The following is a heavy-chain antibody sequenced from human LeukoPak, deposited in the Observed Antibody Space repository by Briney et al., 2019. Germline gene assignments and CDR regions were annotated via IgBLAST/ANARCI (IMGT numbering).Heavy chain of an antibody. CDR3: ARDYDFWGNNWFDP. Sequence: GGSLRLSCAASGFTFSTYAMHWVRQAPGKGLEYISSISSDGGSTYYADSVKGRFTISRDNSKNTLYLQMNSLRAEDTAVYYCARDYDFWGNNWFDPWGQGTLVTVSS. D-gene: IGHD3/OR15-3a*01. CDR1: GFTFSTYA. J-gene: IGHJ5*02. CDR2: ISSDGGST. V-gene: IGHV3-64*02.